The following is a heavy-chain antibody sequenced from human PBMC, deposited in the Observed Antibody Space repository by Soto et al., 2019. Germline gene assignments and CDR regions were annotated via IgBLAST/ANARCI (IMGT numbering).Heavy chain of an antibody. D-gene: IGHD4-17*01. CDR2: IWYDGSNK. V-gene: IGHV3-33*01. CDR3: ARDVADYGVSLVYYYGMDV. CDR1: GFTFSSYG. Sequence: QVQLVESGGGVVQPGRSLRLSCAASGFTFSSYGMHWVRQAPGKGLEWVAGIWYDGSNKYYADSVKGRFTISRDNSKNTLYLQMNSLRAEDTAVYYCARDVADYGVSLVYYYGMDVWGQGATVTVSS. J-gene: IGHJ6*02.